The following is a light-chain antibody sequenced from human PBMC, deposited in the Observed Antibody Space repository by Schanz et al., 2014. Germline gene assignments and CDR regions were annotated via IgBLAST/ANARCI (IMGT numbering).Light chain of an antibody. V-gene: IGKV1-5*03. J-gene: IGKJ1*01. CDR2: KAS. Sequence: DIQMTQSPSTLSASVGDRVTITCRASQRISVWLAWYQQKPGKAPKLLIHKASTLESGAPSRFSGSGSGTEFTLTISSLQPDDFATYSCQQYNTYPCTFGQGTKVEIK. CDR3: QQYNTYPCT. CDR1: QRISVW.